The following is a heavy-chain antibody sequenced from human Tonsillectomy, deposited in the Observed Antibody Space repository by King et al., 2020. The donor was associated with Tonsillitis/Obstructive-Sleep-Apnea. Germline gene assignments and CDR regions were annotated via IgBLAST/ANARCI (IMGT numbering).Heavy chain of an antibody. V-gene: IGHV5-10-1*01. Sequence: QLVQSGAELKKPGESLRISCKGSGYRFTSYWISWVRQMPGKGLQWMGRIDPSDSDTNYSPSFQGHVTISADKSISTAYLQWSSLKASDSAMYYCARYDCWRGNNHCDHWGQGTPVTVSS. D-gene: IGHD3-3*01. CDR2: IDPSDSDT. CDR3: ARYDCWRGNNHCDH. CDR1: GYRFTSYW. J-gene: IGHJ5*02.